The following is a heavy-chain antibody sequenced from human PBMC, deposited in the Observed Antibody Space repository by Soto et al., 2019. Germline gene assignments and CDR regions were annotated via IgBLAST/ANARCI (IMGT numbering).Heavy chain of an antibody. V-gene: IGHV4-59*01. CDR3: ARGGNLGRGWYMEYYYGIDV. J-gene: IGHJ6*02. Sequence: QVQLQESGPGLVKPSETLSLTCTVSGGSISSYYWSWIRQPPGKGLEWIGDIYYSGSTNYNPPLKSRVTISVDTSKNQFSLKLSSVTAADTAVYYCARGGNLGRGWYMEYYYGIDVWGQGTTVTVSS. CDR1: GGSISSYY. D-gene: IGHD6-19*01. CDR2: IYYSGST.